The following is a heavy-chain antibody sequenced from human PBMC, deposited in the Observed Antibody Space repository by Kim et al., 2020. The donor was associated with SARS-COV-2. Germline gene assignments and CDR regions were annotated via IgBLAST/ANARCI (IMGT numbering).Heavy chain of an antibody. CDR2: IWYDGSNK. V-gene: IGHV3-33*01. CDR1: GFTFSSYG. CDR3: ARDRGIAAHYYYYYYYMDV. D-gene: IGHD6-13*01. J-gene: IGHJ6*03. Sequence: GGSLRLSCAASGFTFSSYGMHWVRQAPGKGLEWVAVIWYDGSNKYYADSVKGRFTISRDNSKNTLYLQMNSLRAEDTAVYYCARDRGIAAHYYYYYYYMDVWGKGNTVTVSS.